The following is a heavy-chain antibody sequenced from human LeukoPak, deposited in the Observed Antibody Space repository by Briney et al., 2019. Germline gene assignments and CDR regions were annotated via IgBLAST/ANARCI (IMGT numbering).Heavy chain of an antibody. J-gene: IGHJ4*02. CDR1: GFSVSSNY. V-gene: IGHV3-53*01. CDR3: ARVSPNTVTTLQYFDY. CDR2: IYSGGNT. D-gene: IGHD4-17*01. Sequence: GGSLRLSCPVSGFSVSSNYMSWVRQTPGKGLEWVSVIYSGGNTYYADSVKGRFVISRDNAKNSLYLQMNSLRDEDTAVYYCARVSPNTVTTLQYFDYWGQGTLVTVSS.